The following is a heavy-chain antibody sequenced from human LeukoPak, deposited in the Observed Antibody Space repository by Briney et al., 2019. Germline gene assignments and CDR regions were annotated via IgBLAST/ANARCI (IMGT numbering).Heavy chain of an antibody. CDR2: IYYTGNT. CDR1: GGSISSSSYD. J-gene: IGHJ6*03. CDR3: ARDQSYCGGACPAGDYYYYYMDV. V-gene: IGHV4-61*01. Sequence: SETLSLTCTVSGGSISSSSYDWGWIRQPPGKGLEWIGYIYYTGNTNYNPSLKSRVTISVDTSKNQFSLKLSSVTAADTAVYYCARDQSYCGGACPAGDYYYYYMDVWGLGTTVTVSS. D-gene: IGHD2-21*02.